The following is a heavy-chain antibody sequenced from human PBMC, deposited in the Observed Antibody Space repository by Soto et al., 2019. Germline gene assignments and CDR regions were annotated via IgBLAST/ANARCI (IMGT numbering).Heavy chain of an antibody. D-gene: IGHD6-19*01. CDR2: IYYSGST. CDR3: ARDQGIAVAVFDY. J-gene: IGHJ4*02. V-gene: IGHV4-61*01. CDR1: GGSVPSGSYY. Sequence: PSETLSLTCTVSGGSVPSGSYYWSWIRQPPGKGLEWIGYIYYSGSTNYNPSLKSRVTISVDTSKNQISLKLRSVTAADTAVYYCARDQGIAVAVFDYWGQGTPVTVSS.